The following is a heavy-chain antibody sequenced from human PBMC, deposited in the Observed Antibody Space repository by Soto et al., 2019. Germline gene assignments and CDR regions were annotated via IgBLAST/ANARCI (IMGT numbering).Heavy chain of an antibody. V-gene: IGHV1-8*01. CDR2: MNPNSGNT. J-gene: IGHJ4*02. CDR1: GYTFTSYD. CDR3: ARVCGYCSGGSWTFDY. Sequence: ASVKVACKASGYTFTSYDINWVRQATGQGLEWMGWMNPNSGNTGYAQKFQGRVTMTRNTSISTAYMELRSLRSDDTAVYYCARVCGYCSGGSWTFDYWGQGTLVTVSS. D-gene: IGHD2-15*01.